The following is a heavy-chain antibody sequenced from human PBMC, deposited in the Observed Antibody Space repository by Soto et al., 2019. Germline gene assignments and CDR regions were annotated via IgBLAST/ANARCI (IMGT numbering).Heavy chain of an antibody. D-gene: IGHD6-19*01. CDR2: IYYSGST. J-gene: IGHJ5*02. CDR1: GGSISSYY. V-gene: IGHV4-59*01. CDR3: ARGHQVNSGWFNWFDP. Sequence: SETLSLTCTVSGGSISSYYWSWIRQPPGKGLEWIGYIYYSGSTNYNPSLKSRVTISVDTSKNQFSLKLSSVTAADTAVYYCARGHQVNSGWFNWFDPWGQGTLVTVSS.